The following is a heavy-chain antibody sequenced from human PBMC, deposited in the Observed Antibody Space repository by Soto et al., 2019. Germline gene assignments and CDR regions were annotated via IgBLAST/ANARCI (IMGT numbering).Heavy chain of an antibody. CDR3: ARVVAGLIDY. CDR1: GFTVSSIY. J-gene: IGHJ4*02. V-gene: IGHV3-53*04. D-gene: IGHD6-19*01. CDR2: IYSGGST. Sequence: GGSLRLSCAASGFTVSSIYMSWVRQAPGKGLEWVSVIYSGGSTYYADSVKGRFTISRHNSKNTLYLQMNSLRAEDTAVYYCARVVAGLIDYWGQGTLVTVSS.